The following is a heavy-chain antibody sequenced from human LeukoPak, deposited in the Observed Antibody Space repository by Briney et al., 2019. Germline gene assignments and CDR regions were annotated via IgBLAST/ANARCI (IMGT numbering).Heavy chain of an antibody. CDR3: AGSGILATPYYFDY. V-gene: IGHV4-39*05. Sequence: SETPSLTCTVSGGSISTNNYYWGWIRQPPGKGLEWIGSIYYSGSTYFNPSLKSRVTISVDTSKNQFSLKLSSVTAADTAVYYCAGSGILATPYYFDYWGQGTLVTVSS. CDR2: IYYSGST. CDR1: GGSISTNNYY. J-gene: IGHJ4*02. D-gene: IGHD5-12*01.